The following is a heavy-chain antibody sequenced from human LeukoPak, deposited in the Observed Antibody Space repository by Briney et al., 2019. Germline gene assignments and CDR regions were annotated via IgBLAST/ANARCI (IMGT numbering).Heavy chain of an antibody. CDR2: ISSTGKT. D-gene: IGHD5-12*01. Sequence: SETLSLTCTVSGASIDSAIYYWTWIRQRPGRGLEWIGYISSTGKTNYNPSLKSRVIMSVDTAQNQFSLKVNSVTDADTALYYCARSRDSGTAHAFSIWGRGTTVTVSS. J-gene: IGHJ3*02. CDR3: ARSRDSGTAHAFSI. V-gene: IGHV4-31*03. CDR1: GASIDSAIYY.